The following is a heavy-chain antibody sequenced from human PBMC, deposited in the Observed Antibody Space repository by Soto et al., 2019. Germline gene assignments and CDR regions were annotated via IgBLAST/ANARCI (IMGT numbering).Heavy chain of an antibody. D-gene: IGHD3-16*01. J-gene: IGHJ4*02. Sequence: QVQLVESGGGVVQPGRSLRLSCAASGFTFSSYAMHWVRQAPGKGLEWVAVISYDGSNKYYADSVKGRFTISRDNSKNPRYLQMNSLRAEDTAGYYWARAYEGDSFDYWGQGTLVPVSS. V-gene: IGHV3-30-3*01. CDR2: ISYDGSNK. CDR1: GFTFSSYA. CDR3: ARAYEGDSFDY.